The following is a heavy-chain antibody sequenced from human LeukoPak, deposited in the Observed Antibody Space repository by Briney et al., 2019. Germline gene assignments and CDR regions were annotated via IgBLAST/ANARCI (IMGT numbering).Heavy chain of an antibody. CDR3: ARDWYYDSSGYYYVPFDY. CDR1: GYTFTSYY. D-gene: IGHD3-22*01. V-gene: IGHV1-46*01. J-gene: IGHJ4*02. Sequence: ASVKVSCKASGYTFTSYYMHWVRQAPGQGLEWMGIINPSGGSTNYAQKLQGRVTMTTDTSTSTAYMELRSLRSDDTAVYYCARDWYYDSSGYYYVPFDYWGQGTLVTVSS. CDR2: INPSGGST.